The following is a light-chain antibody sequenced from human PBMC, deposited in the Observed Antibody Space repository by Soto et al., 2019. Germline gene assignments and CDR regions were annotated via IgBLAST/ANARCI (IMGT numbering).Light chain of an antibody. CDR3: QSYDNSLSGHVV. CDR2: DNN. CDR1: SSNIGALYD. Sequence: SVLTQPPSVSGAPGQRVTISCTGSSSNIGALYDVNWYQQLPGTAPKLLIYDNNNRPSGVPDRFSGSKSGTSASLAITGLQAEDEADYYCQSYDNSLSGHVVFGGGTKLTVL. V-gene: IGLV1-40*01. J-gene: IGLJ2*01.